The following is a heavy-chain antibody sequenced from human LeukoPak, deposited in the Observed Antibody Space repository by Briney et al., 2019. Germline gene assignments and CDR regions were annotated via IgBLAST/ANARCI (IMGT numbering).Heavy chain of an antibody. V-gene: IGHV4-34*01. J-gene: IGHJ4*02. D-gene: IGHD3-22*01. Sequence: SETLYLTCAVYGGSFSGYYWSWIRQPPGKGLEWIGEINHSGSTNYNPSLKSRVTISVDTSKNQFSLKLSSVTAADTAVYYCARGRGRYYYDSRGYFDYWGQGILVTVSS. CDR1: GGSFSGYY. CDR3: ARGRGRYYYDSRGYFDY. CDR2: INHSGST.